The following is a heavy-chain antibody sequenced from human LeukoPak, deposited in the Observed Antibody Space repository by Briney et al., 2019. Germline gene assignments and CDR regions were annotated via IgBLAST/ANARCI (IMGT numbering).Heavy chain of an antibody. D-gene: IGHD5-18*01. V-gene: IGHV4-34*01. CDR3: ARVPLDTGYSYGWGYYYYYGMDV. J-gene: IGHJ6*02. CDR1: GGSFSGYY. Sequence: PSETPSLTCAVYGGSFSGYYWSWIRQPPGKGLEWIGEINHSGSTNYNPSLKSRVTISVDTSKNQFSLKLSSVTAADTAVYYCARVPLDTGYSYGWGYYYYYGMDVWGQGTTVTVSS. CDR2: INHSGST.